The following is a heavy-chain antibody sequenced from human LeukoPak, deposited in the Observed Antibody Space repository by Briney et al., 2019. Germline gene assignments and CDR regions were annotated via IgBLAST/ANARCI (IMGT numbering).Heavy chain of an antibody. V-gene: IGHV3-48*02. D-gene: IGHD6-13*01. CDR2: ISSSSSTI. CDR3: ASRSGYSSSWSSGGYY. CDR1: GFTFISYS. J-gene: IGHJ4*02. Sequence: GGSLRLSCAASGFTFISYSMNWVRQAPGKGLEWVSYISSSSSTIYYADSVKGRFTISRDNAKNSLYLQMNSLRDEDTAVYYCASRSGYSSSWSSGGYYWGQGTLVTVSS.